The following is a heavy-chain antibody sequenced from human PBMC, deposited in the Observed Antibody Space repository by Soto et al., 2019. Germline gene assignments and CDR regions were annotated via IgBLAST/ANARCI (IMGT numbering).Heavy chain of an antibody. CDR2: ISSSGSTI. CDR1: GFTFSDYY. D-gene: IGHD3-10*01. CDR3: AREGYYGSGSYRYNWFDP. V-gene: IGHV3-11*01. Sequence: GGSLRLSCAASGFTFSDYYMSWIRQAPGKGLEWVSYISSSGSTIYYADSVKGRFTISGDNAKNSLYLQMNSLRAEDTAVYYCAREGYYGSGSYRYNWFDPWGQGTLVTVSS. J-gene: IGHJ5*02.